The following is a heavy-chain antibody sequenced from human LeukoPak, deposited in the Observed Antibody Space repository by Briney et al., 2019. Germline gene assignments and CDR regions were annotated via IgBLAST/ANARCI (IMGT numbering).Heavy chain of an antibody. Sequence: GESLKISCKGSGYSFTSYWIGWVRQMPGKGPEWMGIIYPGDSDTRYSPSFQGQVTISADKSISTAYLQWSSLKASDTAMYYCARPPYSGSYYNAFDIWGQGTMVTVSS. CDR3: ARPPYSGSYYNAFDI. D-gene: IGHD1-26*01. CDR1: GYSFTSYW. CDR2: IYPGDSDT. J-gene: IGHJ3*02. V-gene: IGHV5-51*01.